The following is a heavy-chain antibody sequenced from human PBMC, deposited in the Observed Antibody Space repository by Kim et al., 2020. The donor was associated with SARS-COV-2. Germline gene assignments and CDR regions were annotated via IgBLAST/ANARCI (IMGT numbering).Heavy chain of an antibody. CDR2: IAGNGAST. CDR3: VKDRSANLFEVISILDY. CDR1: GFTFSAYA. V-gene: IGHV3-64D*09. D-gene: IGHD1-7*01. J-gene: IGHJ4*01. Sequence: GGSLRLSCSASGFTFSAYAMHWVRQAPGKGLEYVSCIAGNGASTYYAESMQGRFSISRDNSRNMLYLHMSNLRAEDTALYYCVKDRSANLFEVISILDY.